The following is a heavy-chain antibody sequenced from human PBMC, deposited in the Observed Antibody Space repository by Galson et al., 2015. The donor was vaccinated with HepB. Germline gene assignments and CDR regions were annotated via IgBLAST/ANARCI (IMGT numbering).Heavy chain of an antibody. CDR3: ARQGGGGQQLPPSWFDP. CDR1: GGSFSGYY. V-gene: IGHV4-34*01. D-gene: IGHD6-13*01. Sequence: ETLSLTCAVYGGSFSGYYWSWIRQPPGKGLEWIGEINHSGSTNYNPSLKSRVTISVDTSKNQFSLKLSSVTAADTAVYYCARQGGGGQQLPPSWFDPWGQGTLVTVSS. J-gene: IGHJ5*02. CDR2: INHSGST.